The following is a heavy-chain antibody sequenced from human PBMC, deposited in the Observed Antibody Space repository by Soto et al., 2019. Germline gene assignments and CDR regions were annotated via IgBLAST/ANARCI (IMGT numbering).Heavy chain of an antibody. J-gene: IGHJ4*02. CDR2: VYYSGST. V-gene: IGHV4-59*01. CDR1: GASMSNYY. D-gene: IGHD3-16*01. Sequence: LSLTCTVSGASMSNYYGSWIRQPPGKGLEHIGYVYYSGSTNYSPSLKSRVTISLDTSNNQFSLNLNSVTAADTAIYYCARSGHTFGGVVWGPGILVTVSS. CDR3: ARSGHTFGGVV.